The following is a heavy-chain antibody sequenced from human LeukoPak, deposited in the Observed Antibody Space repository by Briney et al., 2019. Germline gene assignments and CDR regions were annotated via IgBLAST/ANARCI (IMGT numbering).Heavy chain of an antibody. CDR1: GYTFTSYD. CDR3: ARDRIAAAGTIFDP. CDR2: IIPIFGTA. J-gene: IGHJ5*02. D-gene: IGHD6-13*01. Sequence: SVKVSCKASGYTFTSYDISWVRQAPGQGLEWMGGIIPIFGTANYAQKFQGRVTITADKSTSTAYMELSSLRSEDTAVYYCARDRIAAAGTIFDPWGQGTLVTVSS. V-gene: IGHV1-69*06.